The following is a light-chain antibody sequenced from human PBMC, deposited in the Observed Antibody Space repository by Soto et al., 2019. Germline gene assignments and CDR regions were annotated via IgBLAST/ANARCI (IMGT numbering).Light chain of an antibody. CDR3: QQSYTTPQT. CDR1: QSISNY. CDR2: AAS. J-gene: IGKJ2*01. Sequence: DIQMTQSPSSLSASVGDRVTITCRASQSISNYLNWYQQKPGKAPKLLIYAASNLQSGVPSRFSGSGSGTDFALTISSLQPEDFATYYCQQSYTTPQTFGQGTKLEIK. V-gene: IGKV1-39*01.